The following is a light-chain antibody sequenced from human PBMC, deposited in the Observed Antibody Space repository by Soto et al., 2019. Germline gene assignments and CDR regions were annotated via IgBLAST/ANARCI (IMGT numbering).Light chain of an antibody. CDR3: TSYTSSNPVPG. V-gene: IGLV2-14*03. Sequence: QSALTQPASVSGSPGQSIAISCTGVRTDVADGYDYVSWYLQHPGQAPQLLIYDVSNRPSGVSDRFAGSKSGNAASLTISGLQAEDEAEYYFTSYTSSNPVPGLGTVTEVTVL. CDR2: DVS. J-gene: IGLJ1*01. CDR1: RTDVADGYDY.